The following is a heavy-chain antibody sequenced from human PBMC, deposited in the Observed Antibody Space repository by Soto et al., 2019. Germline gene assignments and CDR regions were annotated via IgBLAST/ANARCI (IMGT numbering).Heavy chain of an antibody. Sequence: ASVKVSCKASGYTFSDYFIYWVRQAPGQGLEWMGWINPSGGSTSYAQKFQGRVTMTRDTSTSTVYMELSSLRSEDTAVYYCARTPLACSSTSCYREAWFDPWGQGTLVTVSS. CDR3: ARTPLACSSTSCYREAWFDP. CDR2: INPSGGST. J-gene: IGHJ5*02. V-gene: IGHV1-46*01. CDR1: GYTFSDYF. D-gene: IGHD2-2*01.